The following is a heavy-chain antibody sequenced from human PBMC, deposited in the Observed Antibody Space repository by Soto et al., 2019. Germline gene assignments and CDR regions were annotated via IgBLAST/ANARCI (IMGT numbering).Heavy chain of an antibody. J-gene: IGHJ4*02. V-gene: IGHV1-18*01. D-gene: IGHD1-26*01. CDR1: GTFSGYV. CDR2: INRYNGNT. Sequence: QGQLVQSGAELKKPGASVKVSCQASGTFSGYVISWVRQAGGQGLEWMGWINRYNGNTNYAPKFRGRVRMTTDTFTSTVYMELTTLTSNDTAVYYCGRDGDEWDQRYLDYGGQGTLVTVSS. CDR3: GRDGDEWDQRYLDY.